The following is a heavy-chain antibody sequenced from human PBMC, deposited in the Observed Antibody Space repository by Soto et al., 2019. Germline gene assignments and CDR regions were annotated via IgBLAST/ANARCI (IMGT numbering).Heavy chain of an antibody. CDR1: GFTFSTYA. J-gene: IGHJ4*02. V-gene: IGHV3-23*01. Sequence: EVQLLESGGGLIQPGGSLRLSCAASGFTFSTYAMTWVRQAPGKGPEWVSSICGDDGKTYYADSVRDRFTISRDNSRNTLYLQMNSLRVEDTAVYFCATPAGGSCYSTIDSWGQGTLVTVSS. D-gene: IGHD2-15*01. CDR3: ATPAGGSCYSTIDS. CDR2: ICGDDGKT.